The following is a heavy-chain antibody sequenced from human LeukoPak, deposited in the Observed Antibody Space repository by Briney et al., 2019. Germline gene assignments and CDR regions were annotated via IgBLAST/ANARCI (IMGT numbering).Heavy chain of an antibody. CDR3: AREEGGYIGNDAFDI. CDR1: GGTFSSYA. V-gene: IGHV1-69*13. D-gene: IGHD5-12*01. Sequence: SVKVSCKASGGTFSSYAISWVRQAPGQGLEWMGGIIPIFGTANYAQKFQGRVTITADESTSTAYMELSSLRSEDTAVYYCAREEGGYIGNDAFDIWGQGTMVTVSS. J-gene: IGHJ3*02. CDR2: IIPIFGTA.